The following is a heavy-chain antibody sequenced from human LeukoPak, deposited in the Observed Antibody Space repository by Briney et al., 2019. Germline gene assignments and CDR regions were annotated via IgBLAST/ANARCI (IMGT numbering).Heavy chain of an antibody. V-gene: IGHV3-49*04. Sequence: PGRSLRLSCTGSGFTFGSYTMSWVRHAPGMGLEWVSFIKNKAYGETIEYAASVKGRFTISRDDSKSIVYLQMDSLKTEDTAVYYCTSVVWGSDWSIDYWGQGTLVTVSS. CDR3: TSVVWGSDWSIDY. J-gene: IGHJ4*02. CDR1: GFTFGSYT. D-gene: IGHD3-16*01. CDR2: IKNKAYGETI.